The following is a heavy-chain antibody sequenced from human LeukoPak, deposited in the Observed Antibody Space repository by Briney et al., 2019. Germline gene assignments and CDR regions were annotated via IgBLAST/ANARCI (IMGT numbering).Heavy chain of an antibody. CDR3: ARRIYDSSGYWDPDAFDI. D-gene: IGHD3-22*01. Sequence: GGSLRLSCAASGFTFSDYYMSWIRQTPGKGLEWVSYISSSGSTIYYADSVKGRFTISRDNAKNSLYLQMNSLRAEDTAVYYCARRIYDSSGYWDPDAFDIWGQGTMVTVSS. CDR2: ISSSGSTI. V-gene: IGHV3-11*04. J-gene: IGHJ3*02. CDR1: GFTFSDYY.